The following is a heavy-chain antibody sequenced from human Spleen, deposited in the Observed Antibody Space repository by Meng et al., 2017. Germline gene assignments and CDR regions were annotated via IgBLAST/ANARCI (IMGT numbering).Heavy chain of an antibody. D-gene: IGHD6-13*01. CDR3: ARGHSSSWAFRYYIDY. J-gene: IGHJ4*02. V-gene: IGHV4-59*01. CDR2: IYYSGSI. CDR1: GGSISSYY. Sequence: SETLSLTGTVSGGSISSYYWSWIGQPPGKGLEWIGYIYYSGSINYNPTLKSRVIISVDTYKNQFSLKQSSVTAADTAVYYCARGHSSSWAFRYYIDYWGQGTPVTVSS.